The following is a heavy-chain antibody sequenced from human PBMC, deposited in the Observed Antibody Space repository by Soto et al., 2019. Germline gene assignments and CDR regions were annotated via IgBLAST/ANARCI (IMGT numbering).Heavy chain of an antibody. Sequence: QITLNESGPTVVRPTETLTLNCRFSGFSLTTSGVGVGWIRQSPGKAPEWLALIYWDDDKRYSASLKSRLTTTKDTSKNHVVLTVSDLDPTDTATYYCAHRVLRTVFGLVTTTAIYFDFWGQGTPVAVSS. V-gene: IGHV2-5*02. CDR3: AHRVLRTVFGLVTTTAIYFDF. CDR1: GFSLTTSGVG. J-gene: IGHJ4*02. D-gene: IGHD3-3*01. CDR2: IYWDDDK.